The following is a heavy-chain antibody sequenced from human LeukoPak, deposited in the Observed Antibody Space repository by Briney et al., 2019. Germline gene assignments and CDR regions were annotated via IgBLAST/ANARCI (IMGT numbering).Heavy chain of an antibody. J-gene: IGHJ4*02. Sequence: SETLSLTCAVYGGSFHGYYWSWIRQPPGKGLEWIGEINHSGSTNYNPSLKSRVTISVDTSKNQFSLKLSSVTAADTAVYYCATADLVGALAYFDYWGQGTLVTVSS. CDR2: INHSGST. CDR3: ATADLVGALAYFDY. D-gene: IGHD1-26*01. V-gene: IGHV4-34*01. CDR1: GGSFHGYY.